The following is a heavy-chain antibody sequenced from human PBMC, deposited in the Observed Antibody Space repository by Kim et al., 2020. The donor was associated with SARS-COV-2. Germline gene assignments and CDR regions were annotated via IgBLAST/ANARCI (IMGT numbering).Heavy chain of an antibody. Sequence: NYAHKLQGRVTMTTDTSTSTAYMELRSLRSDDTAVYYCASPNYYYYGMDVWGQGTTVTVSS. J-gene: IGHJ6*02. V-gene: IGHV1-18*01. CDR3: ASPNYYYYGMDV.